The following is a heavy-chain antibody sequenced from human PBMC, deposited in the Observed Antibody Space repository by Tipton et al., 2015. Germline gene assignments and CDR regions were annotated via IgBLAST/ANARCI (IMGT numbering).Heavy chain of an antibody. CDR2: IPHSGNT. D-gene: IGHD4-17*01. CDR1: AYSISSDYY. CDR3: ARLDTVTTELDY. J-gene: IGHJ4*02. Sequence: TLSLTCAVSAYSISSDYYWGWIRQPPGKGLEWIGSIPHSGNTYYNPSLKSRVTISVDTSKNQFSLKLSSVTAADTAVYYCARLDTVTTELDYWGQGTLVTVSS. V-gene: IGHV4-38-2*01.